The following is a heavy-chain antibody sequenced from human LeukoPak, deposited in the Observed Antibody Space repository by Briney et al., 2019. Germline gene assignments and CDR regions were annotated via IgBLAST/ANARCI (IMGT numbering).Heavy chain of an antibody. CDR1: GYSFTSYW. J-gene: IGHJ3*02. V-gene: IGHV5-51*01. CDR2: IYPGDSDT. D-gene: IGHD6-13*01. CDR3: ARPRVRIAAATDAFDI. Sequence: GESLKISCKGSGYSFTSYWIGWVRQMPGKGLEWMGIIYPGDSDTRYSPSFQGQVTISADKSISTAYLQWSSLKASDTAIYYCARPRVRIAAATDAFDIWGQGTMVTVSS.